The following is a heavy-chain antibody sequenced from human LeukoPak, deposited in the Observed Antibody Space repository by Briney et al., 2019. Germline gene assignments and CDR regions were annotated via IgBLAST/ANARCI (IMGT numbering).Heavy chain of an antibody. D-gene: IGHD6-19*01. CDR2: IKPSGGST. CDR1: GYSFTTYY. V-gene: IGHV1-46*01. Sequence: ASVKLSCKASGYSFTTYYMHWVRQAPGQGLEWMGIIKPSGGSTSYAQKFQDRVTMTRDTSTSTVYMELSSLRSEDTAVYYCARVHDSDWYFDYWGQGTLVSVSS. CDR3: ARVHDSDWYFDY. J-gene: IGHJ4*02.